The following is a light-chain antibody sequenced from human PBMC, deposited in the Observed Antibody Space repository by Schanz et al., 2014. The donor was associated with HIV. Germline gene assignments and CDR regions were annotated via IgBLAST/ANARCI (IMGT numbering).Light chain of an antibody. Sequence: QSVLTQPPSVSAAPRQKVTISCSGSTSNIGNNYVSWYQQFPGTAPKLLIYDNNRRASGIPDRFSGSKSGTSASLDITGLQTGDEADYYCGTWDSSLSAYVFGTGTKLTVL. CDR1: TSNIGNNY. CDR2: DNN. V-gene: IGLV1-51*01. CDR3: GTWDSSLSAYV. J-gene: IGLJ1*01.